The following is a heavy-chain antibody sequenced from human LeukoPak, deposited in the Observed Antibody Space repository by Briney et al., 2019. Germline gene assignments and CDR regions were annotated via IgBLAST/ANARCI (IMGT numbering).Heavy chain of an antibody. Sequence: SETLSLSCTVSRGSISSSSYYWGWIRQPPGKGLEWIGSIYYSGSTYYNPSLKSRVTISVDTSKNQFSLKLSSVTAADTAVYYCARGNREYYYDSSVRFDYWGQGTLVTVS. CDR3: ARGNREYYYDSSVRFDY. V-gene: IGHV4-39*01. CDR1: RGSISSSSYY. CDR2: IYYSGST. D-gene: IGHD3-22*01. J-gene: IGHJ4*02.